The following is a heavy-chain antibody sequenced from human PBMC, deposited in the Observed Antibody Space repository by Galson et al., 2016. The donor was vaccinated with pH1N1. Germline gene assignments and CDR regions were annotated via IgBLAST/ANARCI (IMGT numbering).Heavy chain of an antibody. CDR3: THSLYGDYVGWFDP. Sequence: PALVKPTQTLTLTCTFSGFSLRTSGVGVGWIRQPPGKALEWLALIYWNDDKRYSPSLKSRLTITKDTSKNQVVLTMTNMDPVDTATYYCTHSLYGDYVGWFDPGGQGTLVTVSS. D-gene: IGHD4-17*01. J-gene: IGHJ5*02. CDR1: GFSLRTSGVG. V-gene: IGHV2-5*01. CDR2: IYWNDDK.